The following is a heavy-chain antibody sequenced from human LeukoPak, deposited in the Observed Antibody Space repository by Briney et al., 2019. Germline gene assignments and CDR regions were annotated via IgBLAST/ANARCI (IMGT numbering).Heavy chain of an antibody. J-gene: IGHJ6*03. CDR2: IKQDGSEK. Sequence: SGGSLRLSCAASGFTFSSYWMNWVRQAPGKGLEWVANIKQDGSEKYYVDSVKGRFTISRDNAKNSLYLQMNSLRAEDTAVYYCAREFSGSYYYYYMDVWGKGTTVTISS. CDR3: AREFSGSYYYYYMDV. V-gene: IGHV3-7*01. CDR1: GFTFSSYW. D-gene: IGHD1-26*01.